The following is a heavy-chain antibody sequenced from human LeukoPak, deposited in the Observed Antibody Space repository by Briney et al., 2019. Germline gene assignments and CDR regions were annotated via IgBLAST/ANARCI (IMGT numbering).Heavy chain of an antibody. CDR3: AAEGYYYYMDV. CDR1: GYSISSGYY. V-gene: IGHV4-38-2*02. CDR2: IYHGGST. Sequence: SETLSLTCTVSGYSISSGYYWGWIRQPPGKGLEWIGSIYHGGSTYYNPSLKSRVTISVDTSKNQFSLKLSSVTAADTAVYYCAAEGYYYYMDVWGKGTTVTVSS. J-gene: IGHJ6*03.